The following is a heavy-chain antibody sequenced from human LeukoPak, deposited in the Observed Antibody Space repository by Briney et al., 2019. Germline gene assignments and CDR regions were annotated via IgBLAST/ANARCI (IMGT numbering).Heavy chain of an antibody. Sequence: ASVKVSCKSSGYSFTGYYMHWVRQAPGQGLEWVGWINPDSGGTNYAQKFQGRVTMTRDTYITTAYMELSRLTSDDTAVYYCASGYSDYADYYNYYMDVWGKGATVTVSS. CDR2: INPDSGGT. CDR3: ASGYSDYADYYNYYMDV. CDR1: GYSFTGYY. J-gene: IGHJ6*03. V-gene: IGHV1-2*02. D-gene: IGHD4-11*01.